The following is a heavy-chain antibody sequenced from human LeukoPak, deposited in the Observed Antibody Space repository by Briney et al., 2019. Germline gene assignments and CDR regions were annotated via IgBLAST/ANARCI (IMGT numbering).Heavy chain of an antibody. V-gene: IGHV3-23*01. D-gene: IGHD4-11*01. J-gene: IGHJ5*02. Sequence: GGSLRLSCAASGFTFSSYAMSWVRQAPGKGLEWVSAISGSGGSTYYADSVKGRFTISRDNSKNTLYLQMNSLRAEGTAVYYCARVTGYSNYVNWFDPWGQGTLVTVSS. CDR2: ISGSGGST. CDR3: ARVTGYSNYVNWFDP. CDR1: GFTFSSYA.